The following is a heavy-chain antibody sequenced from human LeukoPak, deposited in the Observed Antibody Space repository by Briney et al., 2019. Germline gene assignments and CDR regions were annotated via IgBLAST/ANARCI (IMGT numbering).Heavy chain of an antibody. J-gene: IGHJ6*03. V-gene: IGHV4-34*01. CDR2: INHSGST. CDR3: ARGLSSTSCYKGSSSGPGGNCSAYMDV. CDR1: GGSFSGYY. Sequence: SETLSLTCAVYGGSFSGYYWSWIRQPPGKGLEWIGEINHSGSTNYNPSLKSRVTISVDTSKNQFSLKLSSVTAADTAVYYCARGLSSTSCYKGSSSGPGGNCSAYMDVWGKGTTVTVSS. D-gene: IGHD2-2*02.